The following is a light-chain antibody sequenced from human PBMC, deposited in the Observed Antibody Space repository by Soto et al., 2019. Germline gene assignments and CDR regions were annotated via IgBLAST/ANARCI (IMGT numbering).Light chain of an antibody. V-gene: IGLV3-27*01. CDR2: KDS. J-gene: IGLJ3*02. CDR3: YSAADNNRV. CDR1: VLAKKY. Sequence: SYELTQPSSVSVSPGQTARITCSGDVLAKKYARWFQQKPGQAPVLVIYKDSERHSGIPERFSGSSSGTTVTLTISGAQVEDEADYYCYSAADNNRVFGGVTKVTVL.